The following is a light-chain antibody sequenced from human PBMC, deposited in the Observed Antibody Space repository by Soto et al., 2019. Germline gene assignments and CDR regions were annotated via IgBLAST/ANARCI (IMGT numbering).Light chain of an antibody. V-gene: IGLV1-47*01. CDR2: RNN. CDR3: AAWDDSLSGPVVYV. Sequence: QSVLTQPPSASGTPGQRVTISCSGSSSNIGSNYVYWYQQLPGTAPKLLIYRNNQRPSGVPDRFSGSKSGTSASLAISGLRSEDEADYYCAAWDDSLSGPVVYVFGTGTKVTVL. J-gene: IGLJ1*01. CDR1: SSNIGSNY.